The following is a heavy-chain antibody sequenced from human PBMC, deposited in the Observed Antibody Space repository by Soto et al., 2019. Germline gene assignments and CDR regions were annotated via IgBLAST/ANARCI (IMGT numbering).Heavy chain of an antibody. CDR2: INPSGGST. CDR3: ARDHVSGPDIAVGMDV. Sequence: ASVKVSCKASGYTFTSYYMHWVRQAPGQGLEWMGIINPSGGSTSYAQKFQGRVTMTRDTSTSTVYMELSSLRSEDTAVYYCARDHVSGPDIAVGMDVWGQGATVTVSS. CDR1: GYTFTSYY. J-gene: IGHJ6*02. V-gene: IGHV1-46*01. D-gene: IGHD6-19*01.